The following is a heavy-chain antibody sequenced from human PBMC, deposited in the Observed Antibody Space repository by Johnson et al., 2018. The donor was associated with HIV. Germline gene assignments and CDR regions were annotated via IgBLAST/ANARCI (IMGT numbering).Heavy chain of an antibody. J-gene: IGHJ3*02. V-gene: IGHV3-30-3*01. Sequence: QMQLVESGGGVVQPGRSLRLSCAASGFTFSSYAMHWVRQAPGKGLEWVAVISYDGSNKYYADSVKGRFTISRDNSKNTLYLQMNSLRAEDTAVYYCAKRMGGEAFDIWGQGTMVTVSS. D-gene: IGHD1-26*01. CDR2: ISYDGSNK. CDR1: GFTFSSYA. CDR3: AKRMGGEAFDI.